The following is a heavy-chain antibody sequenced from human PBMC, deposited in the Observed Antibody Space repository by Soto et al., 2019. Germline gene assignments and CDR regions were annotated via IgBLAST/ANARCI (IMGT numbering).Heavy chain of an antibody. V-gene: IGHV4-34*01. CDR3: ANRLGSF. J-gene: IGHJ4*02. CDR1: GGSFTTYY. Sequence: QVQLQQWGTGLLKPSETLSLTCAVYGGSFTTYYWAWIRQPPGKGLEWIGETHHSGSTTYSPSLMSRVSISKDTSRNQFSLELPAVTAADTGVYYCANRLGSFWGQGTLVTVSS. D-gene: IGHD3-16*01. CDR2: THHSGST.